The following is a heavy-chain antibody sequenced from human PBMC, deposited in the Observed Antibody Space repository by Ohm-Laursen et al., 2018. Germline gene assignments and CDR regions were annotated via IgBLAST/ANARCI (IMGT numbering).Heavy chain of an antibody. V-gene: IGHV3-11*04. CDR2: ISSSSSTI. Sequence: SLRLSCTASGFTFSDYYMSWIRQAPGKGLEWVSYISSSSSTIYYADSVKGRFTISRDNAKNSLYLQMNSLRAEDTAVYYCARPGYTSPFDYWGQGTLVTVSS. CDR3: ARPGYTSPFDY. J-gene: IGHJ4*02. CDR1: GFTFSDYY. D-gene: IGHD6-19*01.